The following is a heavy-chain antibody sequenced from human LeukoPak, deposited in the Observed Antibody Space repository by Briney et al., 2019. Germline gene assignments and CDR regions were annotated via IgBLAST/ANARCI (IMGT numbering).Heavy chain of an antibody. J-gene: IGHJ4*02. D-gene: IGHD3-22*01. CDR3: ARWTYYDSSGPYQI. CDR1: GYTFTGYY. CDR2: INPNSGGT. V-gene: IGHV1-2*02. Sequence: ASVKVSCKASGYTFTGYYMHWVRQAPGQGLEWMGWINPNSGGTNYAQKFQGRVTMTRDTSISTAYMELSRLRSDDTAVYYCARWTYYDSSGPYQIWGQGTLVTVSS.